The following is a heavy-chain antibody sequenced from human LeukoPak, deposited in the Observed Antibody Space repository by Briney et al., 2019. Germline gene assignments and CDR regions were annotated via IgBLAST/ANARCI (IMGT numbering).Heavy chain of an antibody. CDR2: IYYSGST. J-gene: IGHJ3*01. D-gene: IGHD6-13*01. Sequence: PSEALSLTCTVSGVSISSYYWSWIRQPPGKGLEWIGYIYYSGSTNYNPSLKSRVTILLDTSKNQFSLKLSSVTAADTAVYYCARHDGSSWYYAFDVWGQGTMVTVSS. V-gene: IGHV4-59*08. CDR3: ARHDGSSWYYAFDV. CDR1: GVSISSYY.